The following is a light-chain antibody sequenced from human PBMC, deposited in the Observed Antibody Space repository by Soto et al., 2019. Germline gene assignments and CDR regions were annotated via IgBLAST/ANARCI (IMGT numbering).Light chain of an antibody. V-gene: IGLV2-14*01. J-gene: IGLJ1*01. CDR1: SSDVGGYDY. Sequence: QSLRTQSASLSGSPGQSITISCTGTSSDVGGYDYVSWYQQHPGKAPKLMIYEVSNRPSGVSNRFSGSKSGNTASLTISGLQADDEADYYCSSYTSSSTLYVFGTGTTV. CDR3: SSYTSSSTLYV. CDR2: EVS.